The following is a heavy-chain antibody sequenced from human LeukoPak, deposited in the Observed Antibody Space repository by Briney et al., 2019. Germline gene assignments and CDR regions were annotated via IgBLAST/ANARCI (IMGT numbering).Heavy chain of an antibody. Sequence: SETLSLTCAVYGGSFSGYYWSWIRQPPGKGLEWIGEINHSGSTNYNPSLKSRVTISVDTSKNQFSLKLSSVTATDTAVYYCAAIEMAPTNYFDYWGQGMLVTVSS. J-gene: IGHJ4*02. CDR1: GGSFSGYY. V-gene: IGHV4-34*01. CDR3: AAIEMAPTNYFDY. CDR2: INHSGST. D-gene: IGHD5-24*01.